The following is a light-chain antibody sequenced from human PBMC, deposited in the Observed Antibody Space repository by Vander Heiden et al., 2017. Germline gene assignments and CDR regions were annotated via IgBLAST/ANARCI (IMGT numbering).Light chain of an antibody. J-gene: IGKJ1*01. Sequence: DIQMTQSPSTLSASVGDRVTVTCRASQSIHYYLAWFQQKPGKAPNLLISNASNLESGVPSRFSGSGSGTEFTLTITRLQPDDFATYLCQQYHSPWTFGQGTKLE. CDR2: NAS. CDR3: QQYHSPWT. CDR1: QSIHYY. V-gene: IGKV1-5*01.